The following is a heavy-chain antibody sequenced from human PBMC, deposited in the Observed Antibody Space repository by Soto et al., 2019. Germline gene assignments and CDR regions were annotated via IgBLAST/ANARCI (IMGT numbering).Heavy chain of an antibody. J-gene: IGHJ6*03. CDR2: ISGSGGST. CDR3: AKDQGETPPPRGYMDV. V-gene: IGHV3-23*01. CDR1: GFTFSSYA. Sequence: GGSLRLSCAASGFTFSSYAMSWVRQAPGKGLEWVSAISGSGGSTYYADSVKGRFTISRDNSKNTLYLQMNSLRAEDTAVYYCAKDQGETPPPRGYMDVWGKGTTVTVSS.